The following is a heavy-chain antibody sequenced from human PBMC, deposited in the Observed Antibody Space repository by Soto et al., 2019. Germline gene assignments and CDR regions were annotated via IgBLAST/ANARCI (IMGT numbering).Heavy chain of an antibody. V-gene: IGHV3-73*01. J-gene: IGHJ6*02. CDR1: GFTFSGSA. CDR3: TSYSSSSWNGMDV. CDR2: IRSKANSYAT. Sequence: EVQLVESGGGLVQPGGSLKLSCEASGFTFSGSAMHWVRQASGKGLEWVGRIRSKANSYATVYAESVKGRFTISRDDSKDTAYLQMNSLKTEDAAVYYCTSYSSSSWNGMDVWGQGTTVTVSS. D-gene: IGHD6-13*01.